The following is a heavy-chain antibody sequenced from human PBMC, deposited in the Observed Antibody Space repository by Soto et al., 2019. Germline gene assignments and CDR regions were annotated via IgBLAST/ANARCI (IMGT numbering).Heavy chain of an antibody. J-gene: IGHJ5*02. CDR2: IFYSGST. CDR1: GGSISTSRSY. CDR3: ARQPTTGDTDLWFDP. D-gene: IGHD2-21*01. Sequence: QLQLLESGPGLVKASETLSLTCNVSGGSISTSRSYWAWIRQPPGKGLEWLANIFYSGSTYYNPSLASRVTVSVDTSKNEFSLKLRSVTAADTAVYYCARQPTTGDTDLWFDPGAREPWSPSPQ. V-gene: IGHV4-39*01.